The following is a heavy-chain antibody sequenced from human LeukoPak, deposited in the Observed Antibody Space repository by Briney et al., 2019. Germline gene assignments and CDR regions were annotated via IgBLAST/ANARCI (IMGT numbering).Heavy chain of an antibody. V-gene: IGHV6-1*01. CDR2: TYYRSKWYD. CDR3: VRYSSAPRVFDY. J-gene: IGHJ4*02. D-gene: IGHD6-19*01. Sequence: SQTLSLTCALSGDSVSSNSAAWNWIRQSPSRGLEWLGRTYYRSKWYDDYAVSVKSRITINPDTSLNQFSLHLNSVTPEDTAVYYCVRYSSAPRVFDYWGQGTLVTVSS. CDR1: GDSVSSNSAA.